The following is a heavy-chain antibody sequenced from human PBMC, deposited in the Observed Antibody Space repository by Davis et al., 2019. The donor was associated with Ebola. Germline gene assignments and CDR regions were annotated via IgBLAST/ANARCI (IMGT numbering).Heavy chain of an antibody. CDR3: AKVAGTGWNYFDY. J-gene: IGHJ4*02. CDR1: EFIFSSYG. Sequence: PGGSLRLSCAASEFIFSSYGMHWVRQAPGRGLEWVAVIWYDGRTQYYADSVKGRFIISRDDSKNTLYLQMDTLRAEDTALYYCAKVAGTGWNYFDYWGQGILVTVSS. CDR2: IWYDGRTQ. D-gene: IGHD6-19*01. V-gene: IGHV3-33*06.